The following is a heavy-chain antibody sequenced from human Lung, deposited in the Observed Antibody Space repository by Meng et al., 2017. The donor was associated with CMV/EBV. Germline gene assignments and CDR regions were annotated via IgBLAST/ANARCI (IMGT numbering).Heavy chain of an antibody. CDR2: ISGSGGST. CDR3: ATIRWYGISWYFDY. D-gene: IGHD6-13*01. CDR1: GFTFSSYA. V-gene: IGHV3-23*01. Sequence: LTXAASGFTFSSYAMSWVRQAPGKGLEWVSAISGSGGSTYYADSVKGRFTISRDNSKNTLYLQMNSLRVEDTAVYYCATIRWYGISWYFDYWGQGXLVTVSS. J-gene: IGHJ4*02.